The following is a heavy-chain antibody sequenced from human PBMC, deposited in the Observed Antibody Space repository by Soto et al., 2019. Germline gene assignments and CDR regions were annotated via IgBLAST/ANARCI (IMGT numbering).Heavy chain of an antibody. V-gene: IGHV3-23*01. Sequence: LRLSCAASGFTFSSYAMSWVRQAPGKGLEWVSAISGSGGSTYYADSVKGRFTISRDNSKNTLYLQMNSLRAEDTAVYYCARSGYCSGGSCYPYYYYGMDVWGQGTTVTVSS. CDR2: ISGSGGST. CDR1: GFTFSSYA. J-gene: IGHJ6*02. CDR3: ARSGYCSGGSCYPYYYYGMDV. D-gene: IGHD2-15*01.